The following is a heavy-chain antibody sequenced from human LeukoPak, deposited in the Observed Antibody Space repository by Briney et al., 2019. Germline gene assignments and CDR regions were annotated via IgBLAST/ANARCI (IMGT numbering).Heavy chain of an antibody. J-gene: IGHJ4*02. Sequence: SETLSLTCTVSDGSISSYYWSWIRQPAGKGLEWIGRLYTSGSANYNPSLKSRVTMSVDTSKNQFSLKLSSVTAADTAVYYCARIPYDSSGYSNDYWGQGTLVTVSS. CDR3: ARIPYDSSGYSNDY. V-gene: IGHV4-4*07. CDR1: DGSISSYY. CDR2: LYTSGSA. D-gene: IGHD3-22*01.